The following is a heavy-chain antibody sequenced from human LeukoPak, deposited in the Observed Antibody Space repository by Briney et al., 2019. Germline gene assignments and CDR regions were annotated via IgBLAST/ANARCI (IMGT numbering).Heavy chain of an antibody. V-gene: IGHV1-8*01. CDR3: ARGGIAVAGTPRWFDP. CDR2: MNPNCGNT. Sequence: ASVKVSCKASGYTFTSYDINWVRQATGQGLEWMGWMNPNCGNTGYAQKFQGRVTMTRNTSISTAYMELSSLRSEDTAVYYCARGGIAVAGTPRWFDPWGQGTLVTVSS. CDR1: GYTFTSYD. D-gene: IGHD6-19*01. J-gene: IGHJ5*02.